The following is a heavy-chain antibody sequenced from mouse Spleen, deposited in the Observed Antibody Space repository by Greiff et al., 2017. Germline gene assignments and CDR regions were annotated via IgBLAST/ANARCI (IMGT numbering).Heavy chain of an antibody. V-gene: IGHV1-69*01. J-gene: IGHJ2*01. CDR1: GYTFTSYW. Sequence: VQLQQPGAELVMPGASVKLSCKASGYTFTSYWMHWVKQRPGQGLEWIGEIDPSDSYTNYNQKFKGKATLTVDKSSSTAYMQLSSLTSEDSAVYYCARWGGNYFDYWGQGTTLTVSS. CDR2: IDPSDSYT. D-gene: IGHD2-14*01. CDR3: ARWGGNYFDY.